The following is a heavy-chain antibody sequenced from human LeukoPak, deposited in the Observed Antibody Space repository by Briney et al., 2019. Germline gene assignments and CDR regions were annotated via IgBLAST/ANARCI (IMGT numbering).Heavy chain of an antibody. CDR1: GYTFTSYD. V-gene: IGHV1-8*03. Sequence: ASVKVSCKASGYTFTSYDINWVRQATGQGLGWMGWMNPNSGNTGYAQKFQGRVTITRNTSISTAYMKLSSLRSEDTAVYYCARDFPITMIPTPKRYFDLWGRGTLVTVSS. J-gene: IGHJ2*01. CDR2: MNPNSGNT. D-gene: IGHD3-22*01. CDR3: ARDFPITMIPTPKRYFDL.